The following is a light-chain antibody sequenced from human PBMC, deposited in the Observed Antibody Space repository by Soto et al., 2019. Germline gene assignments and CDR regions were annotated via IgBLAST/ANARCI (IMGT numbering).Light chain of an antibody. CDR2: NAS. CDR3: HQYNTWPPRFT. J-gene: IGKJ3*01. CDR1: QSVTTK. Sequence: EIVMTQSPAILSLSPGETATLSCRASQSVTTKLAWYQQRPGQTPRLLIYNASPRATAVPARFSGGGSVTELSLTISSLQSDDFGVYYCHQYNTWPPRFTFGPGTKVDIK. V-gene: IGKV3-15*01.